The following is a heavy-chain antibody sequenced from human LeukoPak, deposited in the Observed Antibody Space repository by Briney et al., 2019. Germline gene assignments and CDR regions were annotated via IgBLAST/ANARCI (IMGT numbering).Heavy chain of an antibody. CDR3: ARGGPSIAAVATRNYFQH. CDR1: GGSFGGYH. CDR2: INDRGST. J-gene: IGHJ1*01. V-gene: IGHV4-34*01. Sequence: SETLSLTCAVYGGSFGGYHWSWIRQSSEKGLEWIGEINDRGSTNYNPSLKSRVTMSLDTSKNQFSLNLSSVTAADTALYYCARGGPSIAAVATRNYFQHWGQGTLVTVSS. D-gene: IGHD6-13*01.